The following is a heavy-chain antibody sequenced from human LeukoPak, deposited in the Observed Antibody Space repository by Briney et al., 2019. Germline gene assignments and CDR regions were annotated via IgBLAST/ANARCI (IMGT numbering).Heavy chain of an antibody. V-gene: IGHV3-48*03. CDR1: GFTFSSYE. J-gene: IGHJ6*03. CDR2: ISSSGSTI. D-gene: IGHD3-9*01. Sequence: PGGSLRLSCAASGFTFSSYEMNWVRQAPGKGLEWVSYISSSGSTIYYADSVKGRFTISRDNAKNSLYLQMNSLRAEDTAVYYCARLRDNYDIGIRHYYYYMDVWGKGTTVTISS. CDR3: ARLRDNYDIGIRHYYYYMDV.